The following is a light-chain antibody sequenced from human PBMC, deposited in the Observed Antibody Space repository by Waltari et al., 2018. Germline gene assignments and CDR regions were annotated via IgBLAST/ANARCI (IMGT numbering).Light chain of an antibody. Sequence: EIVLTQSPSTLSVSTGERAPLYCRASQSIGTYLAWYQQKSGQAPRLLIYDTSNRATGIPARFSCSGSGTDFTLTISSLEREDFAVYYCQQRSNWPGTFGQGTKVEIK. CDR1: QSIGTY. CDR3: QQRSNWPGT. V-gene: IGKV3-11*01. J-gene: IGKJ1*01. CDR2: DTS.